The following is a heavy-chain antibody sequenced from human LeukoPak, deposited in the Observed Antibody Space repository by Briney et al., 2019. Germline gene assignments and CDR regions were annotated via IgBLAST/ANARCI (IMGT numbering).Heavy chain of an antibody. J-gene: IGHJ4*02. CDR2: IYYSGST. CDR3: AREGRHYYDSSGYYQYFDY. D-gene: IGHD3-22*01. Sequence: SETLSLTCVVYGGSFSGYYWNWIRQPPGKGLEWIGYIYYSGSTNYNPSLKSRVTISVDTSKNQFSLKLSSVTAAGTAVYYCAREGRHYYDSSGYYQYFDYWGQGTLVTVSS. V-gene: IGHV4-59*01. CDR1: GGSFSGYY.